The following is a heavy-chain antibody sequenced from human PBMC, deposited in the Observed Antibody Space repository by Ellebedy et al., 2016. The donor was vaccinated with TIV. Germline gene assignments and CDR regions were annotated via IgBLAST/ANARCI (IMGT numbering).Heavy chain of an antibody. CDR3: AKARNYDSSGYYRFDY. V-gene: IGHV1-24*01. D-gene: IGHD3-22*01. CDR1: GYTLTELS. CDR2: FDPEDGET. Sequence: AASVKVSCKVSGYTLTELSMHWVRQAPGKGLEWMGGFDPEDGETIYAQKFQGRVTMTEDTSTDTAYMELSSLRSEDTAVYYCAKARNYDSSGYYRFDYWGQGTRVIVSS. J-gene: IGHJ4*02.